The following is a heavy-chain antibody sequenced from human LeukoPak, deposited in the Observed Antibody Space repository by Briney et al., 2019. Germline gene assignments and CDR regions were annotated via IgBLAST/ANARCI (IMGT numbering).Heavy chain of an antibody. CDR2: IYYSGRT. CDR1: GGSISSGGYY. J-gene: IGHJ4*02. Sequence: PSETLSLTCTVSGGSISSGGYYWSWIHQHPGKGLEWIGYIYYSGRTYYNPSLKSRVTISVDTSKNQFSLKLSSVTAADTAVYYCARAVYCGGDCYLAFDYWGQGTLVTVSS. V-gene: IGHV4-31*03. CDR3: ARAVYCGGDCYLAFDY. D-gene: IGHD2-21*02.